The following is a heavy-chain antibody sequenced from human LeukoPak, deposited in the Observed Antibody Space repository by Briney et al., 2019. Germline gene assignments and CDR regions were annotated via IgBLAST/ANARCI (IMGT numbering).Heavy chain of an antibody. CDR3: ASMTTVTTGHDDAFDI. Sequence: ASVKVSCKASGGTFISYAISWVRQAPGQGLEWMGRIIPILGIANYAQKFQGRVTITADKSTSTAYMELSSLRSEDTAVYYCASMTTVTTGHDDAFDIWGQGTMVTVSS. V-gene: IGHV1-69*04. CDR1: GGTFISYA. D-gene: IGHD4-17*01. CDR2: IIPILGIA. J-gene: IGHJ3*02.